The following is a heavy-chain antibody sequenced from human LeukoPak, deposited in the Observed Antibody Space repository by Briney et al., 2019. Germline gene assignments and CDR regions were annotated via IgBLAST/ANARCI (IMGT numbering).Heavy chain of an antibody. J-gene: IGHJ4*02. V-gene: IGHV3-9*03. Sequence: PGGSLRLSCAASGFTFDDYAMHWVRQAPGKGLEWVSGISWNRGSIGYADSVKGRFTISRDNAKNSLYLQMNSLRAEDMALYYCAKGRYYYDSSGYDYWGQGTLVTVSS. CDR1: GFTFDDYA. CDR2: ISWNRGSI. D-gene: IGHD3-22*01. CDR3: AKGRYYYDSSGYDY.